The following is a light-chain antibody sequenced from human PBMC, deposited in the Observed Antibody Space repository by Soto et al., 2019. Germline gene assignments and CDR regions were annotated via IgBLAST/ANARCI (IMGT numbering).Light chain of an antibody. Sequence: EIVMTQSQATLSVSPGERATLSCRASQSVSSALSWYHQKPGQAPRLLIYGASTRATGIPARFSGSGSGTEFTLTINSLQSEDFAVYYCQQYNNWPRTFGQGTKVEIK. CDR3: QQYNNWPRT. CDR1: QSVSSA. CDR2: GAS. J-gene: IGKJ1*01. V-gene: IGKV3-15*01.